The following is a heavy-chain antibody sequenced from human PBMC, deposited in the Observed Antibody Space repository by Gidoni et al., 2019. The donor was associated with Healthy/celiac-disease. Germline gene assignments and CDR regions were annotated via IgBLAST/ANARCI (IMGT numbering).Heavy chain of an antibody. D-gene: IGHD6-6*01. CDR2: ISWDGGST. CDR1: GFTFDDYT. Sequence: EVQLVASGGVVVQPGGSLRLSCAASGFTFDDYTMHWVRQAPGKGLEWDSLISWDGGSTYYADSVKGRFTISRDNSKNSLYLQMNSLRTEDTALYYCAKDYLPYSSSLGYFDLWGRGTLVTVSS. CDR3: AKDYLPYSSSLGYFDL. J-gene: IGHJ2*01. V-gene: IGHV3-43*01.